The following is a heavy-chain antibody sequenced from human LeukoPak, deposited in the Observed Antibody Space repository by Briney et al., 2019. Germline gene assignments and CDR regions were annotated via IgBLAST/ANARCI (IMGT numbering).Heavy chain of an antibody. V-gene: IGHV4-34*01. D-gene: IGHD3-3*01. J-gene: IGHJ4*02. CDR1: GGSFSGYY. Sequence: PSEPLSLTCAVYGGSFSGYYWSWIRQPPGKGLEWIGEINHSGSTNYNPSLKSRVTISVDTSKNQFSLKLSSVTAADTAVYYCARGRYYDFWSGYFPRAHFDYWGQGTLVTVSS. CDR3: ARGRYYDFWSGYFPRAHFDY. CDR2: INHSGST.